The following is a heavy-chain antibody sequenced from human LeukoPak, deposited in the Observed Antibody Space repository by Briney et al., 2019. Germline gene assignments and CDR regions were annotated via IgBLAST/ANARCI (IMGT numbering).Heavy chain of an antibody. CDR1: GGSISSSSYY. D-gene: IGHD3-16*01. Sequence: SETLSLTCTVSGGSISSSSYYWGWIRQPPGKGLEWIGSIYYSGSTYYNPSLKSRVTISVDTSKNQFSLKLSSVTAADTAVYYCARMRSGGVAGTWGQGTLVTVSS. V-gene: IGHV4-39*07. J-gene: IGHJ4*02. CDR3: ARMRSGGVAGT. CDR2: IYYSGST.